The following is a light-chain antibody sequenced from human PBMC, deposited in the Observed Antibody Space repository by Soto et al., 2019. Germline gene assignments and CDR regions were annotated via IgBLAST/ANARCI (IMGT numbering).Light chain of an antibody. V-gene: IGLV1-40*01. CDR2: RNN. Sequence: QSVLTQPPSVSGAPGQRVIFSCTGSSSNIGANFDVHWYQQLPGTAPKLLIYRNNNRPSGVSDRFSGSKSGSSASLAITGLQAEDEADYYCQSYDSSLSGSVFGGGTKLTVL. CDR1: SSNIGANFD. J-gene: IGLJ3*02. CDR3: QSYDSSLSGSV.